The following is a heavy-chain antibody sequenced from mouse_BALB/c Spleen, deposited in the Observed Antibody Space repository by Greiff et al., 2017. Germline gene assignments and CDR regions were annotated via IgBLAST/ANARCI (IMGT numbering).Heavy chain of an antibody. V-gene: IGHV5-9-1*01. CDR1: GFTFSSYA. CDR2: ISSGGSYT. Sequence: EVMLVESGGGLVKPGGSLKLSCAASGFTFSSYAMSWVRQTPEKRLEWVATISSGGSYTYYPESVKGRFTISRDNAKNTLYLQLSSLRSEDTAMYYCARRGCSYFDYWGQGTTLTVSS. D-gene: IGHD3-3*01. J-gene: IGHJ2*01. CDR3: ARRGCSYFDY.